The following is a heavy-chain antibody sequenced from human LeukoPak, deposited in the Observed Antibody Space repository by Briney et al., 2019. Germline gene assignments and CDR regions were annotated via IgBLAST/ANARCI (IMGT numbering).Heavy chain of an antibody. V-gene: IGHV4-39*07. CDR1: GGFISSSSYY. D-gene: IGHD1-26*01. CDR3: ATDQVVGSTRYSWFDP. Sequence: SSETLSLTCTVSGGFISSSSYYWGWIRQPPGKGLEWIGEIYHSGSTNYNPSLKSRVTISIDKSKNQFSLKLTSVTAADTAVYYCATDQVVGSTRYSWFDPWGQGTLVTVSS. CDR2: IYHSGST. J-gene: IGHJ5*02.